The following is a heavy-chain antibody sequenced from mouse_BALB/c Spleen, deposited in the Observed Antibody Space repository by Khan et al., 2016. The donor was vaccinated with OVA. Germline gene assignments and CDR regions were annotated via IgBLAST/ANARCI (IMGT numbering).Heavy chain of an antibody. CDR1: GYSFTGYF. J-gene: IGHJ2*01. D-gene: IGHD1-1*01. Sequence: VQLQQSGPELVKPGASVKISCKASGYSFTGYFMNWVMQSHGKRLEWIGRINPHIGETFYNQKFTDKATFTVDESSTTAHMELRRLASEDSAVYYGAKKNGSDFDYWGQGTTLTVSS. CDR2: INPHIGET. CDR3: AKKNGSDFDY. V-gene: IGHV1-20*02.